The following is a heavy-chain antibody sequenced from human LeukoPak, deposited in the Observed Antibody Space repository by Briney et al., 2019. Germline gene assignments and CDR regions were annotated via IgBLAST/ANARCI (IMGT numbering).Heavy chain of an antibody. D-gene: IGHD3-3*01. CDR1: GGSISSYY. V-gene: IGHV4-59*01. J-gene: IGHJ4*02. CDR2: IYYSGST. Sequence: SETLSLTCTVSGGSISSYYWSWIRQPPGKGLEWIGYIYYSGSTNYNPSLKSRVTISVDTSKNQFSLKLSSVTAADTAVYYCARGDYDFGLDYWGQGTLVTVSS. CDR3: ARGDYDFGLDY.